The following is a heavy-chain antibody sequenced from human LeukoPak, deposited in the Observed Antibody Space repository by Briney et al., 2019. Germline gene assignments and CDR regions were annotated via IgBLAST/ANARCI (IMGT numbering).Heavy chain of an antibody. CDR2: IIPIFGTA. CDR1: GGTFTSYA. CDR3: ARGQSLGYCSSTSCPSEY. D-gene: IGHD2-2*01. V-gene: IGHV1-69*13. Sequence: GASVKVSCKASGGTFTSYAISWVRQAPGQGLEWMGGIIPIFGTANYAQKFQGRVTITADESTSTAYMELSSLRSEDTAVYYCARGQSLGYCSSTSCPSEYWGQGTLVTVSS. J-gene: IGHJ4*02.